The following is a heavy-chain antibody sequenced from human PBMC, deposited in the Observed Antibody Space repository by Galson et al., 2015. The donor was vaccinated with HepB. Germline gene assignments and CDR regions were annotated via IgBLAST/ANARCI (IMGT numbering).Heavy chain of an antibody. J-gene: IGHJ6*02. CDR3: ARDSGFWSGSNYYGMDV. CDR2: INPSGGST. Sequence: SVKVSCKASGYTFTSYYMHWVRQAPGQGLEWMGIINPSGGSTSYAQKFQGRVTMTRDTSTSTVYMELSSLRSEDTAVYYCARDSGFWSGSNYYGMDVWGQGTTVTVSS. CDR1: GYTFTSYY. V-gene: IGHV1-46*01. D-gene: IGHD3-3*01.